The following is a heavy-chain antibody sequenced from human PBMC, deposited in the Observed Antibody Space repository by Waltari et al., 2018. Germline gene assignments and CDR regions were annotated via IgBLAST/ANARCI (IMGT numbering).Heavy chain of an antibody. CDR1: GGSLSGYH. J-gene: IGHJ6*03. D-gene: IGHD3-3*01. V-gene: IGHV4-34*02. CDR2: INDSGRT. CDR3: ARVFGYYYYYMDV. Sequence: QVQLQQWGAGLLKPSETLSLTCDVSGGSLSGYHWTWIRHPPGKGLEWIGEINDSGRTTYNPSLESRVTVSIDTANNQFSLRVRSVTAADTAVYYCARVFGYYYYYMDVWGKGTTVTISS.